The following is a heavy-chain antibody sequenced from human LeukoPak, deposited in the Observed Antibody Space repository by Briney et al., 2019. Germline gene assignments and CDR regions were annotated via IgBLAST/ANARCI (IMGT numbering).Heavy chain of an antibody. D-gene: IGHD5-18*01. CDR3: AREGALKVPDTAMALDY. J-gene: IGHJ4*02. CDR2: ISSSSSYI. CDR1: GFSLSSYG. V-gene: IGHV3-21*01. Sequence: PGRSLRLSCAVSGFSLSSYGMHWVRQAPGKGLEWVSSISSSSSYIYYADSVKGRFTISRDNAKNSLYLQMNSLRAEDTAVYYCAREGALKVPDTAMALDYWGQGTLVTVSS.